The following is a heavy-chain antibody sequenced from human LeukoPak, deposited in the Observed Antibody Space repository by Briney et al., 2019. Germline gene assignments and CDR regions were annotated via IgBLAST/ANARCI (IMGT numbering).Heavy chain of an antibody. CDR2: FNWNGGST. J-gene: IGHJ3*02. V-gene: IGHV3-20*04. CDR3: ASGRTASSYSVSHTDAFDI. CDR1: GFIFDNYG. D-gene: IGHD1-26*01. Sequence: PGGSLRLSCAASGFIFDNYGMSWVRQALGKGLEWVSGFNWNGGSTGYADSVRGRFTISRDNAKNSLHLQMNSLRAEDTALYYCASGRTASSYSVSHTDAFDIWGQGTMVTVSS.